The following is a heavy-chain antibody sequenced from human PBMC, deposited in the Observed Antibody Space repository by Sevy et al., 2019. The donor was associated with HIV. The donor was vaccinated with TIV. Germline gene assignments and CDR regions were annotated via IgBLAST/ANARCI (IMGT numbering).Heavy chain of an antibody. CDR2: ISYDGSDK. Sequence: GGSLRLSCAASGFAFTNYYAMHWVRQAPGKGLEWVALISYDGSDKYYADSVKGRFIISRDNLKNTLYLQMNSLTTEDTAVYYCARPRANYVDHYFFFAMDVWGQGTTVTVSS. D-gene: IGHD4-17*01. J-gene: IGHJ6*02. CDR3: ARPRANYVDHYFFFAMDV. CDR1: GFAFTNYYA. V-gene: IGHV3-30-3*01.